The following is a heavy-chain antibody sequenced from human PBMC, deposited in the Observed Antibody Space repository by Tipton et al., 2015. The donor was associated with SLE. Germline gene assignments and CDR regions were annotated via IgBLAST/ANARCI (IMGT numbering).Heavy chain of an antibody. CDR1: GGSISNYY. Sequence: TLSLTCTVSGGSISNYYWSWIRQPPGKGLEWIGYIYYSGSTNFHPSLKSRVSMSVDTSKNQISLKLNSVTAADTAVYYCARASETTGTTPMAFDPWGLGALVTVSS. CDR3: ARASETTGTTPMAFDP. J-gene: IGHJ5*02. D-gene: IGHD1-1*01. V-gene: IGHV4-59*01. CDR2: IYYSGST.